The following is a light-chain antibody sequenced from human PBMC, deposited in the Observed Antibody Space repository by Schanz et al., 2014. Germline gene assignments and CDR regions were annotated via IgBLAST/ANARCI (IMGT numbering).Light chain of an antibody. CDR2: AAS. Sequence: IVMTQSPDTLSVSPGERATLSCRASQSVSGNLAWYQKKPGQAPRLLMYAASTRATGMPARFSGSGSGTDFTLTISSLEPEDFAVYYCQHYNNWPWTFGQGTKVEIK. V-gene: IGKV3-15*01. J-gene: IGKJ1*01. CDR3: QHYNNWPWT. CDR1: QSVSGN.